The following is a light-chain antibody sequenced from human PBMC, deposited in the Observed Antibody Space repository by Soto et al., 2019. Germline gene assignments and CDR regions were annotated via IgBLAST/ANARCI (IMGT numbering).Light chain of an antibody. V-gene: IGLV2-11*01. CDR2: EVN. CDR1: SRDIEAYDY. Sequence: QSALTQPRSVSGSPGQSVAISCTGTSRDIEAYDYVSWYQQHPGKAPKLIISEVNKRPSGVSYRFSGSKSGNTASLTISGLQGEDEADYYCCSFAGSYYVFGTGTRSPS. J-gene: IGLJ1*01. CDR3: CSFAGSYYV.